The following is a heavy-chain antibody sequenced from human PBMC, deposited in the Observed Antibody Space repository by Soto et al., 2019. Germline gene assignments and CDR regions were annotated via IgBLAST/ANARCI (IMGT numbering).Heavy chain of an antibody. Sequence: EVQMVEAGGGLVKPGGSLRLSCEVSGFSFSNYWMKWVRQAPGKGLEWVSSISSSSSFIYYAESVKGRFTISRDNAKNSLYLQMNSLIVEDTAVYYCARELFDSWGQGTLVTVSS. CDR2: ISSSSSFI. J-gene: IGHJ4*02. CDR1: GFSFSNYW. V-gene: IGHV3-21*01. CDR3: ARELFDS.